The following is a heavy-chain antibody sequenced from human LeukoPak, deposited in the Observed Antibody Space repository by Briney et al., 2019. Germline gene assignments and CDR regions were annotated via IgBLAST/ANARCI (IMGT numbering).Heavy chain of an antibody. CDR1: GFTFSRYA. D-gene: IGHD3-22*01. V-gene: IGHV3-23*01. CDR2: ISGGAGST. J-gene: IGHJ4*02. Sequence: GGSLRLSCAASGFTFSRYAMSWVRQAPGKGLEWVSGISGGAGSTYYADSVKGRFTISRDNSKNTLYLQMNSLRAEDTAVYYCAKDLYYYDSSGYHIRDYWGQGTLVTVSS. CDR3: AKDLYYYDSSGYHIRDY.